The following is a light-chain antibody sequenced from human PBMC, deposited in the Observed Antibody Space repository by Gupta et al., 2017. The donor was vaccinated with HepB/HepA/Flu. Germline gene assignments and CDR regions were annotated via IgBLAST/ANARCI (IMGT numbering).Light chain of an antibody. J-gene: IGKJ2*01. CDR2: GAS. V-gene: IGKV1-39*01. Sequence: DIQMTQAPSSLSASVGDRVTISCRASQNIVTYLIWYQQIPGKAPNLLIYGASSLQTGVPSRFSGSGSGTDFTLTISSLQPEDFATYYCQLSDSLPVTFGQGTKLEIK. CDR3: QLSDSLPVT. CDR1: QNIVTY.